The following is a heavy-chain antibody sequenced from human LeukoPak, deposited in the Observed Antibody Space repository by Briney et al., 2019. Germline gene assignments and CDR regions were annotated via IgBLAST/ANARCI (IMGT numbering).Heavy chain of an antibody. J-gene: IGHJ4*02. D-gene: IGHD3-10*01. CDR2: IYYSGIT. Sequence: SETLSLTCTVSGGSISSYYWTWIRQPPGKGLEWMGYIYYSGITNYIPSLKSRVTISVDTSKNQFSLKLSSVPAADTAVYYCARYVNYYYGSGYYFDYWGQGTLVTVSS. V-gene: IGHV4-59*08. CDR1: GGSISSYY. CDR3: ARYVNYYYGSGYYFDY.